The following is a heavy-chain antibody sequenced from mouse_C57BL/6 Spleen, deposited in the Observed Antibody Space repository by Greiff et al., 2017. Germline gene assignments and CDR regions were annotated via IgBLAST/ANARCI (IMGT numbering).Heavy chain of an antibody. Sequence: EVKLMESGGGLVKPGGSLTLSCAASGFTFSSYAMSWVRQTPEKRLEWVATISDGGSYTYYPDNVKGRFTISRDNAKNNLYLQMSHLKSEDTAMYYCARDGDYDGDYYAMDYWGQGTSVTVSS. CDR2: ISDGGSYT. V-gene: IGHV5-4*01. D-gene: IGHD2-4*01. J-gene: IGHJ4*01. CDR1: GFTFSSYA. CDR3: ARDGDYDGDYYAMDY.